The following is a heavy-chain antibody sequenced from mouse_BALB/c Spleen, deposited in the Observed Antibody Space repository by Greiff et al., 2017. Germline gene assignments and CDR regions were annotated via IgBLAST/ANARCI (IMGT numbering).Heavy chain of an antibody. Sequence: EVMLVESGGGLVQPGGSRKLSCAASGFTFSDYGMAWVRQAPGKGPEWVAFISNLAYSIYYADTVTGRFTISRENAKNTLYLEMSSLRSEDTAMYYCARKNYGSSYGAMDYWGQGTSVTVSS. CDR1: GFTFSDYG. V-gene: IGHV5-15*02. D-gene: IGHD1-1*01. J-gene: IGHJ4*01. CDR2: ISNLAYSI. CDR3: ARKNYGSSYGAMDY.